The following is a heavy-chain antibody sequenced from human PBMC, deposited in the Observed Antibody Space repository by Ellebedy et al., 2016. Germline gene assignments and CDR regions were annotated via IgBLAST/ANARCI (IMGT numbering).Heavy chain of an antibody. CDR1: GGSFSGYY. CDR2: INDSGST. V-gene: IGHV4-34*01. Sequence: GSLRLSXAVYGGSFSGYYWSWIRQPPGKGLEWIGEINDSGSTNYNPSLKSRVTISVDTSKNQFSLKLSSVTAADTAVYYCARPNSSGLKGRAFDIWGQGTMVTVSS. CDR3: ARPNSSGLKGRAFDI. D-gene: IGHD2-15*01. J-gene: IGHJ3*02.